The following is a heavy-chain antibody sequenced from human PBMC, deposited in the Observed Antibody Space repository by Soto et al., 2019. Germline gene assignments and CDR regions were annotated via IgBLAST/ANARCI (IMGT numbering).Heavy chain of an antibody. CDR1: GGSISSYY. CDR2: IYYSGST. V-gene: IGHV4-59*12. D-gene: IGHD1-7*01. Sequence: SETLSLTCTVSGGSISSYYWSWIRQPPGKGLEWIGYIYYSGSTNYNPSLKSRVTISVDTSKNQFSLKLSSVTAADTAVYYCARGTGTTSSTWFDPWGQGTLVTVSS. J-gene: IGHJ5*02. CDR3: ARGTGTTSSTWFDP.